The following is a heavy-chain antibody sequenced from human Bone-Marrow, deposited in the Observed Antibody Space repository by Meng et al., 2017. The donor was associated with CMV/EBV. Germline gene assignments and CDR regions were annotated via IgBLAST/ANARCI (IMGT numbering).Heavy chain of an antibody. D-gene: IGHD3-3*01. V-gene: IGHV3-21*01. CDR3: ARDHTYCDFWSGYSPYYYYGMDF. Sequence: GGSLRLSCAASGFTFSSYSMNWVRQAPGKGLEWVSSISSSSSYIYYADSVKGRFTISRDNAKNSLYLQMNSLRAEDTAVYYCARDHTYCDFWSGYSPYYYYGMDFWGQGTTVTVSS. CDR1: GFTFSSYS. J-gene: IGHJ6*02. CDR2: ISSSSSYI.